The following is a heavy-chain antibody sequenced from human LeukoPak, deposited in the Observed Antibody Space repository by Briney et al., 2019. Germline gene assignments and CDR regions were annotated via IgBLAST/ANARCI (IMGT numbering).Heavy chain of an antibody. CDR1: GFTFTNYD. V-gene: IGHV3-13*01. CDR2: IGTAGDT. D-gene: IGHD6-13*01. Sequence: GGSLRLSCAASGFTFTNYDMHWVRQAAGKGLEWVSAIGTAGDTYYPGSVKGRLTISRENAKNSLYLQMNSLSAGDTAVYYCASSPAYSSSWYAIDKWGQGTLVTVSS. J-gene: IGHJ4*02. CDR3: ASSPAYSSSWYAIDK.